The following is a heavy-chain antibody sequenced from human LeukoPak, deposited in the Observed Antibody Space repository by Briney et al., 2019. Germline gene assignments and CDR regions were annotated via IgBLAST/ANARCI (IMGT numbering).Heavy chain of an antibody. J-gene: IGHJ6*03. V-gene: IGHV3-21*01. CDR3: ARDGAYCTNGVCRYYYMDV. D-gene: IGHD2-8*01. CDR1: GFTFSSYS. Sequence: GGSLRLSCAASGFTFSSYSMNWVRQAPGKGLEWVSSISSSSSYIYYADSVKGRFTVSRDNAKNSLYLQMNSLRAEDTAVYYCARDGAYCTNGVCRYYYMDVWGKGTTVTVSS. CDR2: ISSSSSYI.